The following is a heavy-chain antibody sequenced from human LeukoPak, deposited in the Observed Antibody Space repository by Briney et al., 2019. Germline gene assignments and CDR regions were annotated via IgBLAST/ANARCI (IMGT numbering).Heavy chain of an antibody. CDR1: GFTFSSYA. Sequence: GGSLRLSCAASGFTFSSYAMHWVRQAPGKGLEWVAVISYDGSNKYYADSVKGRFTISRDNSKNTLYLQMNSLRAEDTAVYYCARGGQGATTPTFGDVQHWGQGTLVTVSS. V-gene: IGHV3-30-3*01. J-gene: IGHJ1*01. D-gene: IGHD1-26*01. CDR2: ISYDGSNK. CDR3: ARGGQGATTPTFGDVQH.